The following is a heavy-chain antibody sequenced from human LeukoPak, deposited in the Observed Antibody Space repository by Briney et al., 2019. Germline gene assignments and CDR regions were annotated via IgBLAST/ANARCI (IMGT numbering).Heavy chain of an antibody. CDR2: IYYSGST. Sequence: SETLSLTCTVSGGSLSSYYWSWIRQPPGKGLEWIGYIYYSGSTNYNPSLKSRVTISVDTSKSQCSLKLSSVTAADTAVYYWARAHGYFGWFDPWGQGTLVTVSS. J-gene: IGHJ5*02. D-gene: IGHD3-10*01. CDR3: ARAHGYFGWFDP. V-gene: IGHV4-59*01. CDR1: GGSLSSYY.